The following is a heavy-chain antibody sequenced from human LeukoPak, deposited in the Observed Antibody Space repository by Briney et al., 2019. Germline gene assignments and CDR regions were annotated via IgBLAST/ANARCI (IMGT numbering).Heavy chain of an antibody. CDR2: ISSTSSII. CDR1: GFTFSSYS. J-gene: IGHJ4*02. V-gene: IGHV3-48*02. CDR3: ARGPPTYDSSAYYFY. D-gene: IGHD3-22*01. Sequence: PGGSLRLSCAASGFTFSSYSMNWVRQAPGKGLEWVSYISSTSSIIYYADSVKGRFTISRGNAKDSLYLQMNSLRDGDTAVYYCARGPPTYDSSAYYFYWGQGTLVTVSS.